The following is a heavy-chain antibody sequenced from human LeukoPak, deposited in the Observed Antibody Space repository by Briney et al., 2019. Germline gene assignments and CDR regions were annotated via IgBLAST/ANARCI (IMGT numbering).Heavy chain of an antibody. Sequence: GGSLRLSCAASGFTFSNYTMNWVRQAPGKGLEWVSSISRGGNYIYYADSVKGRFTISRDNAKDTLYLQMNSLRAEDTAVYYCVRDSWGVHSWGRGTLVTVSS. CDR1: GFTFSNYT. CDR3: VRDSWGVHS. J-gene: IGHJ4*02. CDR2: ISRGGNYI. V-gene: IGHV3-21*01. D-gene: IGHD3-16*01.